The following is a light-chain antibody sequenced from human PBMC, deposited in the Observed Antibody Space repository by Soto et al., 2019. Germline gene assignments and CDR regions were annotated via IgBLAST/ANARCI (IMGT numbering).Light chain of an antibody. CDR1: RSNIGNNA. V-gene: IGLV1-36*01. Sequence: QSVLTQPPSVSEAPRQRVTISCSGSRSNIGNNAVNWYQQLPGKAPKLLIYYDDLLPSGVSDRFSGSKSGTSASLAISGLQSEDEADYYSAVWDDNLNGVVFGGGTQLTVL. CDR3: AVWDDNLNGVV. J-gene: IGLJ2*01. CDR2: YDD.